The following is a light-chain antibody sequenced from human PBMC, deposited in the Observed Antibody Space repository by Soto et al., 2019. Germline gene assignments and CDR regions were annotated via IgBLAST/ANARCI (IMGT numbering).Light chain of an antibody. J-gene: IGKJ1*01. V-gene: IGKV3-15*01. CDR2: GAS. Sequence: EIVMTPSPPTLSVSPGARATLSCTASQSVSSNLAWYQQKPGQAPRLLIYGASTRATGIPARFSGSGSGTEFTLTISSLQSEDFAVYYCQQYNNWPWTFGQGTKVDIK. CDR3: QQYNNWPWT. CDR1: QSVSSN.